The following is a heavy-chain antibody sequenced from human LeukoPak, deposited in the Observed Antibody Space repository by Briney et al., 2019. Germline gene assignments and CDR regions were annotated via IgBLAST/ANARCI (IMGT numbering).Heavy chain of an antibody. CDR2: ISYSGSA. CDR3: AREGTAGTNLNWFDP. J-gene: IGHJ5*02. D-gene: IGHD1-1*01. V-gene: IGHV4-59*01. Sequence: SETLSLTCTVSGGSISSYYWSWIRQPPGKGLEWIGYISYSGSANFNPSLKSRVTISVDTSKNQFSLKLSSVTAADTAVYYCAREGTAGTNLNWFDPWGQGTLVTVSS. CDR1: GGSISSYY.